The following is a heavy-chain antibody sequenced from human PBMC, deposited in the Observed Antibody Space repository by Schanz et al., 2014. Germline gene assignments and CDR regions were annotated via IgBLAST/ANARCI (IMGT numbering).Heavy chain of an antibody. J-gene: IGHJ3*01. CDR1: GFRFKTYE. CDR3: AGAAVGFIVDAFDL. D-gene: IGHD6-19*01. Sequence: DVQLVESGGGLVQPGGSLRLSCAVSGFRFKTYEMNWVRQVRGKGLEWVSSISPSGDTHYLASVKGRFTISRENAKSTLYLQMDNLSVEDTAAYFCAGAAVGFIVDAFDLWGRGTMVIVSS. V-gene: IGHV3-13*01. CDR2: ISPSGDT.